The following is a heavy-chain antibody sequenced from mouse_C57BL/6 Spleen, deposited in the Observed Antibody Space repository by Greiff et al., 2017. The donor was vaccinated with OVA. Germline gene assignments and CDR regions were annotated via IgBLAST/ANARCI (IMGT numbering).Heavy chain of an antibody. CDR3: AREDYSNQGAIDY. J-gene: IGHJ4*01. Sequence: VQLQQSGPELVKPGASVKISCKASGYTFTDYYINWVKQRPGQGLEWIGWIFPGSGSTYYNEKFKGKATLTVDKSSSTAYMLLSSLTSEDSAVYFGAREDYSNQGAIDYWGQGTSVTVSS. CDR1: GYTFTDYY. V-gene: IGHV1-75*01. CDR2: IFPGSGST. D-gene: IGHD2-5*01.